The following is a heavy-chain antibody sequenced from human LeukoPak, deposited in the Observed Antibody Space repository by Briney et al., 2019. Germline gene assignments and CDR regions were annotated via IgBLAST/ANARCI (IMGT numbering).Heavy chain of an antibody. D-gene: IGHD6-6*01. CDR3: AREELVRYYFDY. CDR2: ISAYSGNT. J-gene: IGHJ4*02. CDR1: GCTFTSYG. Sequence: ASVKVSCKASGCTFTSYGISWVRQAPGQGLEWMGWISAYSGNTNYAQKLQGRVTMTTDTSTSTAYMELRSLRSDDTAVYYCAREELVRYYFDYWGQGTLVTVSS. V-gene: IGHV1-18*01.